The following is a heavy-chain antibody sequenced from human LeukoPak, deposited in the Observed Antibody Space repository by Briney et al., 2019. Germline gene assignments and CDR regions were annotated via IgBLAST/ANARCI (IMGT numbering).Heavy chain of an antibody. CDR2: IYTSGST. V-gene: IGHV4-61*02. D-gene: IGHD3-10*01. CDR1: GGSISSGSYY. CDR3: ARSLGMVGGVISWFDP. J-gene: IGHJ5*02. Sequence: SETLSLTCTVSGGSISSGSYYRSWIRQPAGKGLEWIGRIYTSGSTNYNPSLKSRVTMSVDTSKNQFYLKLSSVTAADSSVYYCARSLGMVGGVISWFDPWGQGTLVTVSS.